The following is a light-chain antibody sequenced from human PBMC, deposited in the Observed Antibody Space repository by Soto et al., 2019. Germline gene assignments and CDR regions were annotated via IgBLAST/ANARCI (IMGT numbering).Light chain of an antibody. J-gene: IGKJ1*01. CDR3: QQYNSYPWT. CDR1: QTISIF. V-gene: IGKV1-39*01. CDR2: TAS. Sequence: DMQRTRKQSCLCASVEDRVTITCRASQTISIFLHWYQHKPGKPPTLLIYTASSLQSGVTSRFSGSGSGTDFTLTISSLQPEDFATYYCQQYNSYPWTVGRGTQVDIK.